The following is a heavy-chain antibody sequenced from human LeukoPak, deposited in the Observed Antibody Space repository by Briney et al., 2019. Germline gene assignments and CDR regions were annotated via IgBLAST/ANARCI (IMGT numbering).Heavy chain of an antibody. J-gene: IGHJ5*02. V-gene: IGHV1-69*02. Sequence: GASVKVSCKASGGTFSSYTISWVRQAPGQGLEWMGRIIPILGIANYAQKFQGRVTITADKSTSTAYMEMSSLRYEDTAVYYCDGLIAPAGTGCFAPWGQGTLVTVSS. CDR2: IIPILGIA. D-gene: IGHD6-13*01. CDR3: DGLIAPAGTGCFAP. CDR1: GGTFSSYT.